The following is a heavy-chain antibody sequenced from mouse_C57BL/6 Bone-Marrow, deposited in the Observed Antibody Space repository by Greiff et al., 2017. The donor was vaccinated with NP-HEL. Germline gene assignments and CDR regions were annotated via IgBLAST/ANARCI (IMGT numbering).Heavy chain of an antibody. J-gene: IGHJ2*01. Sequence: VQLQQPGAELVKPGASVKMSCKASGYTFTSYWITWVKQRPGQGLEWIGDIYPGSTNYNEKFKSKATLTVDTSSSTAYMQLSSLTSEDSAVYYCARQELFFDYWGQGTTLTVSS. V-gene: IGHV1-55*01. CDR3: ARQELFFDY. CDR2: IYPGST. CDR1: GYTFTSYW.